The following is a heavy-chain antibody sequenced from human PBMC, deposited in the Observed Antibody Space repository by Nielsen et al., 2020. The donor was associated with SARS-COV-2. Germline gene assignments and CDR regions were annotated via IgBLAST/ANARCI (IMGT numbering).Heavy chain of an antibody. D-gene: IGHD5-12*01. CDR3: ARSLEGLRGYSGYDPFDY. Sequence: GESLKISCAASGFTFSSYSMNWVRQAPGKGLEWVSSISSSSSYIYCADSVKGRFTISRDNAKNSLYLQMNSLRAEDTAVYYCARSLEGLRGYSGYDPFDYWGQGTLVTVSS. V-gene: IGHV3-21*01. J-gene: IGHJ4*02. CDR2: ISSSSSYI. CDR1: GFTFSSYS.